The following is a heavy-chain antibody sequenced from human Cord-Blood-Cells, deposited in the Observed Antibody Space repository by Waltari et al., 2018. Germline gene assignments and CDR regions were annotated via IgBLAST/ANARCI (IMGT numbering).Heavy chain of an antibody. CDR3: FRGSGY. V-gene: IGHV3-15*01. CDR2: IKSKTDGGTT. CDR1: GFPIRNPS. J-gene: IGHJ4*02. D-gene: IGHD3-10*01. Sequence: EVELVEYGGGLVKPGGPLGQPGAASGFPIRNPSMSWVRQAPGKGLGWVGRIKSKTDGGTTDYAAPVKGRFTISREDSKNTLYLQMNSLKTEDTAVDYCFRGSGYWGQGTLVTVSS.